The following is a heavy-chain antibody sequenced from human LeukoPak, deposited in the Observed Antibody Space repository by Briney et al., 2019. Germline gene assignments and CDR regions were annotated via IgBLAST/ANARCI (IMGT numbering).Heavy chain of an antibody. Sequence: ASVKVSRKASGYTFTSYYLHWVRQAPGQGLEWMGWINPNSGGTSSAQKFQGRVTMTRDTSINTAYMEVNWLRSDDTAVFYCAREGLIAAALDYWGQGTLVTVSS. V-gene: IGHV1-2*02. CDR2: INPNSGGT. J-gene: IGHJ4*02. CDR1: GYTFTSYY. CDR3: AREGLIAAALDY. D-gene: IGHD6-13*01.